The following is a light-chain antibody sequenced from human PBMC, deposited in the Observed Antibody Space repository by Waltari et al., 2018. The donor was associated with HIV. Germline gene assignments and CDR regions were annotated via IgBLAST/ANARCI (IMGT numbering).Light chain of an antibody. V-gene: IGLV3-25*03. CDR1: ALPKQY. Sequence: SYELTQPPAVSVSPGQTARITCSGDALPKQYADWYQQKPGPAPVLVIYKDSERPSRIPEQFSGSSSGTTGTLTISGVQAEDEADYYCQSADSSGTYGVFGGGTKLTVL. CDR2: KDS. CDR3: QSADSSGTYGV. J-gene: IGLJ3*02.